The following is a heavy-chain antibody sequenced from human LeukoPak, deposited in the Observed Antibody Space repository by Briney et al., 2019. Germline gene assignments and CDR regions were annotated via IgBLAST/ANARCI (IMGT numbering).Heavy chain of an antibody. CDR3: ARLPGRRRRWGYYMDV. Sequence: SETLSLTCAVYGGSFRGYYWCGVRETPGEGLEWVGEINYSGSTNYNPSLNGRVTISVDTSKNQFSLKLSSVTAADAAVYDCARLPGRRRRWGYYMDVWGKGTTVTVSS. CDR1: GGSFRGYY. CDR2: INYSGST. J-gene: IGHJ6*03. V-gene: IGHV4-34*01. D-gene: IGHD3-16*01.